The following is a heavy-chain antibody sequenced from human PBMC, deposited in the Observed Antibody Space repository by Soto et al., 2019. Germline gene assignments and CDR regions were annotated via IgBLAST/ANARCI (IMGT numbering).Heavy chain of an antibody. CDR2: ISGSGGST. V-gene: IGHV3-23*01. CDR1: GFTFSSYA. CDR3: AKVLSNSEKENGGGFDY. J-gene: IGHJ4*02. Sequence: GGSLRLSCAASGFTFSSYAMSWVRQAPGKGLEWVSAISGSGGSTYYADSVKGRFTISRDNSKNTLYLQMNSLRAEDTAVYYCAKVLSNSEKENGGGFDYWGQGTLVTVSS. D-gene: IGHD2-15*01.